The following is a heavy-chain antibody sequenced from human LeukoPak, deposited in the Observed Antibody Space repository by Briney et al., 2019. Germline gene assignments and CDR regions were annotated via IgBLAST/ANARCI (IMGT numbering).Heavy chain of an antibody. D-gene: IGHD5-12*01. Sequence: SVKVSCKAPGGTFSSYTISWVRQAPGQGLEWMGRIIPILGIANYAQKVQGRVTITADKSTSTAYMELSSLRSEDTAVYYCARDLMVATRHNWFVPWGQGTLVTVSS. CDR2: IIPILGIA. J-gene: IGHJ5*02. CDR1: GGTFSSYT. V-gene: IGHV1-69*04. CDR3: ARDLMVATRHNWFVP.